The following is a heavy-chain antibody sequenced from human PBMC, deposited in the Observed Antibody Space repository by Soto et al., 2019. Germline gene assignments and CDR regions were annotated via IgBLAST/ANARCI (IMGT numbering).Heavy chain of an antibody. CDR3: ARDDRAAASGTTYYFDY. CDR1: GYTFTNYG. D-gene: IGHD6-13*01. J-gene: IGHJ4*02. CDR2: ISPYDGNT. Sequence: CKASGYTFTNYGLSWVRQAPGQGLEWMAWISPYDGNTHYAQKLQGRITVTTDTSTSTAYIELRSLRSDDTSVYFCARDDRAAASGTTYYFDYWGQGTLVTVSS. V-gene: IGHV1-18*01.